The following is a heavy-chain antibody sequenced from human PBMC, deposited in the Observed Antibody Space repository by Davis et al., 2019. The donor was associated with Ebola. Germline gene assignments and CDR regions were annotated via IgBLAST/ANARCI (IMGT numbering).Heavy chain of an antibody. V-gene: IGHV3-73*01. CDR3: TTTTTASDY. Sequence: GGSLRLSCAASGFTFSGSAMHWVRQASGKGLEWVGRIRSKANSYATAYAASVKGRLTISRDDSKNTAYLQMNSLKTEDTAVYYCTTTTTASDYWGQGTLVTVSP. CDR1: GFTFSGSA. CDR2: IRSKANSYAT. D-gene: IGHD4-11*01. J-gene: IGHJ4*02.